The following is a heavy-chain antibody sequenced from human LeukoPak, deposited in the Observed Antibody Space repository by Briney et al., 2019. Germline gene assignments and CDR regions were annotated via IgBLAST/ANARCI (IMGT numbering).Heavy chain of an antibody. Sequence: GGSLRLSCAASQFTFSRYAMSWVLQAPGKGLEWVSAISGSGDYTYYADSVKGRFTISRDNSKNTLYLQMNSLRAEDTAVYYCAKGPYGGNSGGYFDYWGQGTLVTVSS. J-gene: IGHJ4*03. V-gene: IGHV3-23*01. CDR3: AKGPYGGNSGGYFDY. D-gene: IGHD4-23*01. CDR2: ISGSGDYT. CDR1: QFTFSRYA.